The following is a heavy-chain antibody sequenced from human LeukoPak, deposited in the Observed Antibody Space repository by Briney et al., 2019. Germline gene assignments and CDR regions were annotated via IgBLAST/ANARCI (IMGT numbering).Heavy chain of an antibody. V-gene: IGHV3-66*01. CDR2: IYSGGST. Sequence: PGGSLRLSCAASGFTVSSNYMSWVRQAPGKGLEWVSVIYSGGSTYYADSVKGRFTISRDNSKNTLYLQMNSLRAEDTAVYYCARESGGTDFDYWGQGTLVTVSS. CDR1: GFTVSSNY. J-gene: IGHJ4*02. CDR3: ARESGGTDFDY. D-gene: IGHD4-23*01.